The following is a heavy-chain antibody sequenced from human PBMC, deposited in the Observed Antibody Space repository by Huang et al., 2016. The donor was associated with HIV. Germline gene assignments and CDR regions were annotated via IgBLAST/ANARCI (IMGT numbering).Heavy chain of an antibody. CDR3: ARPKMTAIPSDSSWSFFDF. CDR1: GDSFSDYF. D-gene: IGHD3-3*01. CDR2: VNLHGSG. J-gene: IGHJ4*02. V-gene: IGHV4-34*01. Sequence: QVRLEQWGPNLLKPSDTLSLKCAVYGDSFSDYFWTWIRQSPVKGLAGSGEVNLHGSGTHNPSLRSRVAMSVDPSKNQIYLNLTSVSAADSAVYFCARPKMTAIPSDSSWSFFDFWGRGTPVTVSS.